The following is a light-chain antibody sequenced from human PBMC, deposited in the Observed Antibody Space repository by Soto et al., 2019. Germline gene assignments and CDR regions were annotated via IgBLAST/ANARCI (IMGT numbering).Light chain of an antibody. CDR1: QDISKW. Sequence: IQVAQVTTTLSASVRDRVTNTCRASQDISKWLAWYQQKPGKAPKLLIHEVSSLESGVPPRYSGSGSGTDFTLTISSLQPDDFATYYCQQYNTFPWTFGQGTKLDIK. CDR3: QQYNTFPWT. CDR2: EVS. V-gene: IGKV1-5*03. J-gene: IGKJ1*01.